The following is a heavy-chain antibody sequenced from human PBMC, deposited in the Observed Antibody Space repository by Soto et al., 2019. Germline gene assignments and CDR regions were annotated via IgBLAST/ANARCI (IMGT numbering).Heavy chain of an antibody. CDR2: ISAYNGNT. CDR3: ARSTPFDFGAADAFDI. V-gene: IGHV1-18*01. J-gene: IGHJ3*02. Sequence: QVQLVQSGAEVKKPGASVKVSCKVSGYTFTSYGIIWVRQAPGQGLEWMGWISAYNGNTNYAQKLQGRVTMTTDTSTSTAYMELRSLRSDDTAVYYCARSTPFDFGAADAFDIWGQGTMVTVSS. CDR1: GYTFTSYG. D-gene: IGHD3-9*01.